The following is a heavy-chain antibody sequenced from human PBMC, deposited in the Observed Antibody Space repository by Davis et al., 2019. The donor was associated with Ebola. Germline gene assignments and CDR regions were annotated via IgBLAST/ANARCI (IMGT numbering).Heavy chain of an antibody. D-gene: IGHD3-3*01. CDR2: IYHTGNT. CDR3: ARRSFWSGNRDTNWFDP. CDR1: GGSITSTTRYY. V-gene: IGHV4-39*01. Sequence: SETLSLTCSVPGGSITSTTRYYWGWIRQPPGQGLEWIASIYHTGNTYYNPSFQSRVTISVYTFKNQLSLNVSSVTAADTAVYYCARRSFWSGNRDTNWFDPWGQGTLVSVSS. J-gene: IGHJ5*02.